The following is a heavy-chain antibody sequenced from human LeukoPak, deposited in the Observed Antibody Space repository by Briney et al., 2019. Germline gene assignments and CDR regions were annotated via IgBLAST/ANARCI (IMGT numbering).Heavy chain of an antibody. CDR2: ISSSSSYI. CDR3: ARDRDYYDSSGLLI. CDR1: GFTFSSYS. Sequence: GGSLRLSCAASGFTFSSYSMNWVRQAPGKGLEWVSSISSSSSYIYYADSVKGRFTISRDNAKNSLYLQMNSLRAGDTAVYYCARDRDYYDSSGLLIWGQGTMVTVSS. D-gene: IGHD3-22*01. V-gene: IGHV3-21*01. J-gene: IGHJ3*02.